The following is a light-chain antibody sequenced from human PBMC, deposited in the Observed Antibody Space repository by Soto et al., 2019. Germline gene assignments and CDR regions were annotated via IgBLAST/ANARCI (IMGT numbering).Light chain of an antibody. V-gene: IGLV1-51*01. CDR1: SSNIGANY. CDR2: DNN. CDR3: GTWDNSLNYARV. Sequence: QSVLTQPPSVSAASGQKVTISCSGSSSNIGANYVSWYQQFPGTAPKLLIYDNNKRPSGIPDRFSGSKSGTSATLDITGLQNGDEADYHYGTWDNSLNYARVFGGGTKVTVL. J-gene: IGLJ3*02.